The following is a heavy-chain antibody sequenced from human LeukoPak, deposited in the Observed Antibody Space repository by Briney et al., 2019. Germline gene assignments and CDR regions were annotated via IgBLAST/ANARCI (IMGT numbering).Heavy chain of an antibody. V-gene: IGHV1-2*02. D-gene: IGHD3-22*01. J-gene: IGHJ4*02. CDR3: ARERDYYDSNGYYPYFNY. CDR1: GYTFTGYY. CDR2: INPNSGGT. Sequence: ASVKVSCKASGYTFTGYYIYWVRQAPGQGLEWTGWINPNSGGTNYAQKFQGRVTMTRDTSISTAYMELSRLRSDDTAVYYCARERDYYDSNGYYPYFNYWGQGTLVTVSS.